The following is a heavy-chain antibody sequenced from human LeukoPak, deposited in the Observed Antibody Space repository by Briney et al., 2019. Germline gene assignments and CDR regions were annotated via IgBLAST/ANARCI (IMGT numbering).Heavy chain of an antibody. D-gene: IGHD3-3*01. V-gene: IGHV4-4*09. Sequence: PSETLSLTCTVSGGSISSYYWSWIRQPPGKGLEWIGYIYTSGSTNYNPSLKSRVTISVDTSKNQFSLKLSSVTAADTAVYYCASGTPRYYDFWSGYYPWVYYYMDVWGQGTLVTVSS. CDR1: GGSISSYY. J-gene: IGHJ6*03. CDR3: ASGTPRYYDFWSGYYPWVYYYMDV. CDR2: IYTSGST.